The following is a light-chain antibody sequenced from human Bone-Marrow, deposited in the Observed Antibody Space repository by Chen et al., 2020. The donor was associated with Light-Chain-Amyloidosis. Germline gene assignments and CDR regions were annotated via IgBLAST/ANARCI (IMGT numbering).Light chain of an antibody. CDR2: GSS. J-gene: IGKJ4*01. Sequence: EVVLTQSPGTLSLSPGEGANFSCRASQTISSNYLTWYQQKFGQAPRLLIYGSSSRATGIPDRFTSSGSGTDFTLTINRLEPEDFAMYYCQQYGTSPLTFGGGTKVEIK. CDR3: QQYGTSPLT. CDR1: QTISSNY. V-gene: IGKV3-20*01.